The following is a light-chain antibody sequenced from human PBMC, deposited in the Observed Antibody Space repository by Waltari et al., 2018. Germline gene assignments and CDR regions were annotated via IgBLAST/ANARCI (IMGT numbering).Light chain of an antibody. CDR3: CSYAGSTTYVV. J-gene: IGLJ2*01. CDR1: SSDVGIYNL. Sequence: QSALTQPASVSGSPGQSITISCTGTSSDVGIYNLVSWYQQHPGKAPRLMLSEVSKRPSGVSNRFSGSKSGNTASLTISGLQAEDEADYYCCSYAGSTTYVVFGGGTKLTVL. CDR2: EVS. V-gene: IGLV2-23*02.